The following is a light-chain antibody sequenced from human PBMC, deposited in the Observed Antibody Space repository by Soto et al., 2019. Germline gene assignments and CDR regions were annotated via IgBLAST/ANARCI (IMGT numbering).Light chain of an antibody. CDR1: QSVSSSY. CDR3: QQYGSSLYP. CDR2: GAS. V-gene: IGKV3-20*01. Sequence: EIVLTQSPGTLSLSPGERATLSCRASQSVSSSYLAWYQQKPGQAPRLLIYGASSRATGIPDRFSGSESGTDFTPTISRLEPEDLAVYYCQQYGSSLYPFGQGPKLEIK. J-gene: IGKJ2*01.